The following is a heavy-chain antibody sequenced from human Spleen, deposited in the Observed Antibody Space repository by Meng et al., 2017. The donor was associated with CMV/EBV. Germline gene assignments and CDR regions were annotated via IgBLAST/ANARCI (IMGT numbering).Heavy chain of an antibody. D-gene: IGHD2/OR15-2a*01. CDR2: INPSGGGT. J-gene: IGHJ3*02. V-gene: IGHV1-46*01. CDR1: GYTFTGYY. CDR3: ARVYFCTTSSCFRDDAFDI. Sequence: ASVKVSCKASGYTFTGYYIHWVRQAPGQGLEWMGVINPSGGGTSYAQKFQGRVTMTRDTSTSTVYMELSSLRSEDTAMYYCARVYFCTTSSCFRDDAFDIWGQGTMVTVSS.